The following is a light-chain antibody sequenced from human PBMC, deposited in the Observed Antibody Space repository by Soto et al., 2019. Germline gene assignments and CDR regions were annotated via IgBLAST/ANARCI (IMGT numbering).Light chain of an antibody. J-gene: IGKJ1*01. CDR2: GTS. CDR1: QNVISSY. V-gene: IGKV3-15*01. CDR3: QQYKNWPRT. Sequence: EIVLTQSPGTLSLSPGERATLSCRASQNVISSYLAWYRQKPGQAPSLLIYGTSTRATGIPARFSGSGSGTDFTLTISSLQFEDFAVYYCQQYKNWPRTFGQGTKVDIK.